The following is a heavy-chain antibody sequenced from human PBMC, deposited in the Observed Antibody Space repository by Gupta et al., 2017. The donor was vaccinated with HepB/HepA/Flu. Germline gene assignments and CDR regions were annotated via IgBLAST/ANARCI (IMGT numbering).Heavy chain of an antibody. CDR2: ISTSGGAT. J-gene: IGHJ4*02. D-gene: IGHD3-10*01. V-gene: IGHV3-23*01. CDR1: GLNFGSYT. Sequence: EVQLLESGGGLVQPGGSLRLSCAASGLNFGSYTMIWVRQAPGKGLEWVSSISTSGGATYYTDSVQGRSTISRDNTQNTLYLQMNSLRAEDTAIYYCAKERNDNYYGSGLDDWGPGTLVTVSS. CDR3: AKERNDNYYGSGLDD.